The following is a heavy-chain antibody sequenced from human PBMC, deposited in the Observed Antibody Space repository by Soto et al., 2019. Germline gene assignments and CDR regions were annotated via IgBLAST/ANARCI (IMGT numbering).Heavy chain of an antibody. Sequence: QVQLVQSGAEVREPGASVKVSCKASGYSFTSLDINWVRQTTGQGLEWMGWMQPSSGRTGYAQKFQGRVTMTRDTSINTAYLELSSLTSDDTAFYYCARGVTAGVDYWGQGTLVTFSS. CDR1: GYSFTSLD. D-gene: IGHD1-26*01. CDR2: MQPSSGRT. J-gene: IGHJ4*02. V-gene: IGHV1-8*01. CDR3: ARGVTAGVDY.